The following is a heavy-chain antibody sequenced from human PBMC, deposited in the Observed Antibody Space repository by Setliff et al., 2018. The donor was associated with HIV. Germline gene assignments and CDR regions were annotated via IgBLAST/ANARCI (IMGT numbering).Heavy chain of an antibody. Sequence: SVKVSCKASGGTFSSYAISWVRQAPGQGLEWMGGIIPIFGTTNYAQKFQGRVTITADKSTTTAYMELSSLRSEDTAIYYCARVERDYGDYVRPSDWGQGTLVTVSS. D-gene: IGHD4-17*01. CDR2: IIPIFGTT. CDR3: ARVERDYGDYVRPSD. V-gene: IGHV1-69*06. J-gene: IGHJ4*02. CDR1: GGTFSSYA.